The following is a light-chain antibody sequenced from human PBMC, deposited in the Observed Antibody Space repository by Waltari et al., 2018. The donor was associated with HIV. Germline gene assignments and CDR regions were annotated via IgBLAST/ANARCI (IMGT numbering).Light chain of an antibody. CDR3: SAWDASLGAWM. J-gene: IGLJ3*02. Sequence: QSVLTQPPSASGTPGQRIIIPCSGSTSNIGPNNVHWYQQLPETTPRLLMHSNIKRPSGVPDRFSGSRSGTSASLAISGLQSEDEADYYCSAWDASLGAWMFGGGTKLTVL. V-gene: IGLV1-44*01. CDR1: TSNIGPNN. CDR2: SNI.